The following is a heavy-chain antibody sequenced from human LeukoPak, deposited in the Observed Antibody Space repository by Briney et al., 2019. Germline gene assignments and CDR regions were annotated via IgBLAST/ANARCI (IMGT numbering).Heavy chain of an antibody. D-gene: IGHD1-7*01. CDR2: TSFDGGSK. J-gene: IGHJ4*02. CDR3: ARPTGITWNYYLDS. CDR1: GFPFSTSG. V-gene: IGHV3-30*03. Sequence: GSLRLSCAASGFPFSTSGMHWVRQAPGRGMEWVAVTSFDGGSKYYADSVQGRFTISRDNSKNTLYLQMNSLRAEDTAVYYCARPTGITWNYYLDSWGQGTLVTVSS.